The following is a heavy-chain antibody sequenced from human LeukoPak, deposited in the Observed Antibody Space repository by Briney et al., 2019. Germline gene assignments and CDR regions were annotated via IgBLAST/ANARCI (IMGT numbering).Heavy chain of an antibody. CDR1: GFTFSSYG. CDR3: VPSFSGSFV. V-gene: IGHV3-30*03. J-gene: IGHJ4*02. CDR2: ISDDGSDK. Sequence: PGRSLRLSCAASGFTFSSYGMKWVRQAPGKGLEWVAVISDDGSDKYYGDYVQGRFTISRDDSENTLFLEMKSLRAEDTAVYYCVPSFSGSFVWGQGTPVTVSS. D-gene: IGHD3-10*01.